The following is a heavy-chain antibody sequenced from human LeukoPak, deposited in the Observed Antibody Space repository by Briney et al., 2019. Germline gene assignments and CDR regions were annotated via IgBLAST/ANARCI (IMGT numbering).Heavy chain of an antibody. D-gene: IGHD5-12*01. J-gene: IGHJ4*02. Sequence: GSSVKVSCKASGGTFSSYAISWVRQAPGQGLEWMGRIIPIFGTANYAQKFQGRVTITTDESTSTAYMELSSLRSEDTAVYYSATTQEWLRVCYIDYWGQGTLVTVSS. CDR2: IIPIFGTA. V-gene: IGHV1-69*05. CDR1: GGTFSSYA. CDR3: ATTQEWLRVCYIDY.